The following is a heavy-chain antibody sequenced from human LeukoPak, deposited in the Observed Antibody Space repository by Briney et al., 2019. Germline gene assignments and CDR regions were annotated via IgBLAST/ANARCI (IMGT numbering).Heavy chain of an antibody. CDR3: ARTPYYYYYMDV. CDR2: LSANGDIT. J-gene: IGHJ6*03. CDR1: GFTFSNYA. Sequence: GGSLRLSCVASGFTFSNYAMSWVRQVPGKGLEWVSGLSANGDITHYADSVKGRFTISRDNAKNSLYLQMNSLRAEDTAVYYCARTPYYYYYMDVWGKGTTVTVSS. D-gene: IGHD4-23*01. V-gene: IGHV3-23*01.